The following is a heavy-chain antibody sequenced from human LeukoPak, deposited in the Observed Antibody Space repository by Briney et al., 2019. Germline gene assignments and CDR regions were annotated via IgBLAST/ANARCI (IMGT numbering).Heavy chain of an antibody. Sequence: GASEKVSCKASGYSFISFGISWVRQAPGQGLEWMGWISAYNGITSYAQKFQGRVTMTTEKSTSTAYMEVRSLRSDDTAVYYCARAGDGYNWPMGDAFDIWGQGTMVTVSS. D-gene: IGHD5-24*01. CDR2: ISAYNGIT. V-gene: IGHV1-18*01. J-gene: IGHJ3*02. CDR3: ARAGDGYNWPMGDAFDI. CDR1: GYSFISFG.